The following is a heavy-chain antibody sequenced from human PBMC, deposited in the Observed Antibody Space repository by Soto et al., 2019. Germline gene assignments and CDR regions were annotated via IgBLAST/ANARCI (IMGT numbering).Heavy chain of an antibody. J-gene: IGHJ6*02. D-gene: IGHD2-2*01. CDR2: INHSGST. V-gene: IGHV4-34*01. CDR1: GGSFSGYY. Sequence: QVQLQQWGAGLLKPSETLSLTCAVYGGSFSGYYWSWIRQPPGKGLEWIGEINHSGSTNYNPSLKRRVTISVDTSKNQFSLKLSSVTAADTAVYYCARGGGYCSSTSCYPYYDMDVWGQGTTVTVSS. CDR3: ARGGGYCSSTSCYPYYDMDV.